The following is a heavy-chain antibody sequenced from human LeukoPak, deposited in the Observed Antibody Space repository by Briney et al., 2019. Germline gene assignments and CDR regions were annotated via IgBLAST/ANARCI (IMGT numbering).Heavy chain of an antibody. CDR1: GGTFSSYA. J-gene: IGHJ6*02. D-gene: IGHD5-18*01. CDR2: IIPIFGTA. CDR3: ATYSYGQPYYGMDV. V-gene: IGHV1-69*13. Sequence: ASVKVSCKASGGTFSSYAISWVRQAPGQGLEWMGGIIPIFGTANYAQKFQGRVTITVDESTSTAYMELSSLRSEDTAVYYCATYSYGQPYYGMDVWGQGTTVTVSS.